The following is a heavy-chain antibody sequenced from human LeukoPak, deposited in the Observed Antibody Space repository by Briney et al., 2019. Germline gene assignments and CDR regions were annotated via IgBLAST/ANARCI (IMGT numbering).Heavy chain of an antibody. CDR3: AKYIVATLRYYFDY. CDR1: GFTFSSYA. J-gene: IGHJ4*02. V-gene: IGHV3-23*01. Sequence: QTGGSLRLSCAASGFTFSSYAMSWVRQAPGKGLEWVSAISGSGGSTYYADSVKGRFTISRDNSKNTLYLQMNSLRAEDTAVYYCAKYIVATLRYYFDYWGQGTLVTVSS. D-gene: IGHD5-12*01. CDR2: ISGSGGST.